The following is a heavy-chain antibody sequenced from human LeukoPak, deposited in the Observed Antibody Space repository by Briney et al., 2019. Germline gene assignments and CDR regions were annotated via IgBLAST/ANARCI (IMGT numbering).Heavy chain of an antibody. D-gene: IGHD5-18*01. V-gene: IGHV4-39*01. Sequence: PSETLSLTCTASGDSINTKNYYWGWIRQPPGKGLEWIGSIYYSGNTYYNPSLKSRVTLSIDTSKNQFSLRLSSVTAADTAVYHCARHSYGTFDYWGQGTLVTVSS. CDR1: GDSINTKNYY. CDR2: IYYSGNT. CDR3: ARHSYGTFDY. J-gene: IGHJ4*02.